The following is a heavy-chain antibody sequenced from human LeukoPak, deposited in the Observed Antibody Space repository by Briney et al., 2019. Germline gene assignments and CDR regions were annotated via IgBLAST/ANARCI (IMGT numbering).Heavy chain of an antibody. CDR3: AREHAIAAAGPKGDWFDP. CDR1: GFTFSSYS. J-gene: IGHJ5*02. V-gene: IGHV3-21*01. Sequence: GGSLRLSCAASGFTFSSYSMNWVRQAPGKGLEWVSPISSSSSSYIYYADSVKGRFTISRDNAKNSLYLQMNSLRAEDTAVYYCAREHAIAAAGPKGDWFDPWGQGTLVTVSS. D-gene: IGHD6-13*01. CDR2: ISSSSSSYI.